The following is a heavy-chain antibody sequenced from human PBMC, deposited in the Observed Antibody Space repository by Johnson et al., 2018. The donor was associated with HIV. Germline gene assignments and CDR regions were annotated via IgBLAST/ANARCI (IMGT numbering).Heavy chain of an antibody. D-gene: IGHD6-13*01. J-gene: IGHJ3*02. CDR2: ISYDGSNR. CDR1: GFTFSSYP. CDR3: ARVKQQVVRVGSDAFDI. Sequence: QVQLVESGGGVVQPGRSLRLSCAASGFTFSSYPMHWVRQAPGKGLAWVAVISYDGSNRYYADSVKGRFTISRDNSKNTLYLQMNSLRAEDTAVYYCARVKQQVVRVGSDAFDIWGQGTMVTVSS. V-gene: IGHV3-30*04.